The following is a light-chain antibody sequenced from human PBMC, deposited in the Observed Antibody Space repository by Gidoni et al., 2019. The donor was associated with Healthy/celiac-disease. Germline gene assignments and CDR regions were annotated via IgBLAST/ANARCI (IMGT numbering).Light chain of an antibody. V-gene: IGKV3-11*01. J-gene: IGKJ3*01. CDR2: DAS. CDR3: QQRSNWRRVT. CDR1: QSVSSY. Sequence: IVLPQPPAPLSLSPGERATISCRPSQSVSSYLAWYQQKPGEAPRLLIYDASNRSTGSPARFSGSGSGTDVTLTISSLEPEDFAVYYCQQRSNWRRVTFGQGTKVEIK.